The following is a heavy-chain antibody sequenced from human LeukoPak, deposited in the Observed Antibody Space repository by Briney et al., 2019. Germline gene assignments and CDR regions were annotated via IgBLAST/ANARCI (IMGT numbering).Heavy chain of an antibody. J-gene: IGHJ6*03. CDR1: GYTFTSYD. CDR2: MNPNSGNT. CDR3: ARGRRQLGAGLYYYYYMDD. D-gene: IGHD6-13*01. V-gene: IGHV1-8*01. Sequence: ASVKVSCKASGYTFTSYDINWVRQATGQGLEWMGWMNPNSGNTGYAQKFQGRVTMTRNTSISTAYMELSSLRSEDTAVYYCARGRRQLGAGLYYYYYMDDWGKGTTVTVSS.